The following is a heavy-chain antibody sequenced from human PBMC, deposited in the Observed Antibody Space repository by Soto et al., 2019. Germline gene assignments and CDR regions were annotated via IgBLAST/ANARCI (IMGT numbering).Heavy chain of an antibody. J-gene: IGHJ5*02. V-gene: IGHV6-1*01. CDR3: AREVKGPSSSRGFDP. CDR2: TYYGSKWYN. D-gene: IGHD6-6*01. CDR1: GDNVSSKSAA. Sequence: PSQTLSLTCVISGDNVSSKSAAWGWIRQSPSRGLEWLGRTYYGSKWYNDYALSVKGRITINPDTSKNQFSLQLNSVTPEDTAVYYCAREVKGPSSSRGFDPWGQGTLVTVSS.